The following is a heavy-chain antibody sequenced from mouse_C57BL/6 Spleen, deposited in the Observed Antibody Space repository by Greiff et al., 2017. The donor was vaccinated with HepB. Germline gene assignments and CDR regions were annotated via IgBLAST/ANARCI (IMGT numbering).Heavy chain of an antibody. Sequence: VQLQQSGPGLVAPSQSLSITCTVSGFSLTSYGVHWVRQPPGKGLEWLVVIWSDGSTTYNSALNSRLSISKDNSKSQVFLKMNSLQTDDTAMYYCARHYSNYDYYAMDYWGQGTSVTVSS. CDR3: ARHYSNYDYYAMDY. J-gene: IGHJ4*01. CDR2: IWSDGST. D-gene: IGHD2-5*01. V-gene: IGHV2-6-1*01. CDR1: GFSLTSYG.